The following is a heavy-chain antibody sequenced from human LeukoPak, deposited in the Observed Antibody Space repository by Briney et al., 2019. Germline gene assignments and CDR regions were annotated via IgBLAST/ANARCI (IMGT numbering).Heavy chain of an antibody. V-gene: IGHV3-9*01. CDR1: GFTFDDYA. J-gene: IGHJ4*02. CDR3: AKEVGHMLPLDY. Sequence: PGGSLRLSCAASGFTFDDYAMHWVRQAPGKGLEWVSGISWNSGSIGYADSVKGRFTISRDNSKNTLYLQMNNLRAEDTALYYCAKEVGHMLPLDYWGQGTLVTVSS. CDR2: ISWNSGSI. D-gene: IGHD3-16*01.